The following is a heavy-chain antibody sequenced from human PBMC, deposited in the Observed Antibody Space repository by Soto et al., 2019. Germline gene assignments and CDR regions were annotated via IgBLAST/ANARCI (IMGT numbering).Heavy chain of an antibody. CDR3: ARRYGGNLDY. V-gene: IGHV4-59*08. D-gene: IGHD1-26*01. Sequence: QVQLQESGPGLVKPSETLSLTCTVSGGSISSYYWSWIRQPPGKGLEWIGYIYYSGGTNYNPSLRSRVTISVDSSKNHFSLKLSSVTAADTAVYYCARRYGGNLDYWGQGTLVTVSS. CDR2: IYYSGGT. J-gene: IGHJ4*02. CDR1: GGSISSYY.